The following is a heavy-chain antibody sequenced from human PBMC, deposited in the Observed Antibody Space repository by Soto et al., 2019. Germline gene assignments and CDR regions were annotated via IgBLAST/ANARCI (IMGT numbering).Heavy chain of an antibody. J-gene: IGHJ4*02. V-gene: IGHV1-18*01. CDR3: ASAGIVGATWYYFDY. D-gene: IGHD1-26*01. CDR1: GYTFTSYG. Sequence: ASVKVSCKASGYTFTSYGISWVRQAPGQGLEWMGWISAYNGNTNYAQKLQGRVTMTTDTSTSTAYMELRSLRSDDTAVYYCASAGIVGATWYYFDYWGQGTLVTLSS. CDR2: ISAYNGNT.